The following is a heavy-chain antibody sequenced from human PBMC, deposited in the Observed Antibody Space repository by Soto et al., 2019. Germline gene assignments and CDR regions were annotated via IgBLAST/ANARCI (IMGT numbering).Heavy chain of an antibody. CDR2: ISSGGSSI. J-gene: IGHJ4*02. D-gene: IGHD3-10*01. V-gene: IGHV3-11*01. Sequence: SLILSCAASVFTFSGYYMTWIRQAPGKGLGWVSYISSGGSSIYYADSVKGRFTISRDNAKNSLYLQMNSLRAEDTAMYYCASLAIGTIIRGAPDFWGQGTLVTVSS. CDR1: VFTFSGYY. CDR3: ASLAIGTIIRGAPDF.